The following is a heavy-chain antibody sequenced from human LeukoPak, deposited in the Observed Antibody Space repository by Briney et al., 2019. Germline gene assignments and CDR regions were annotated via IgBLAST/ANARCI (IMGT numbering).Heavy chain of an antibody. CDR2: INPSGGST. CDR1: GYSFNRFG. V-gene: IGHV1-46*02. J-gene: IGHJ4*02. D-gene: IGHD1-26*01. Sequence: ASVKVSCKASGYSFNRFGISWVLQAPGQGLEWMGIINPSGGSTSYAQKFQGRVTMTRDMSTSTVYMELSSLRSEDTAVYYCARAPGGWRRFDYWGQGTLVTVSS. CDR3: ARAPGGWRRFDY.